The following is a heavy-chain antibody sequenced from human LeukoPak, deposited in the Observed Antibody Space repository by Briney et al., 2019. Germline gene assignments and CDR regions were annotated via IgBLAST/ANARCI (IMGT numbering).Heavy chain of an antibody. CDR1: AGSISSYY. Sequence: SETLSLTCTVSAGSISSYYWSWIRQPPGKGLEWIGYIYYSGSTTYNPSLKSRVTISVDTSKNQFSLKLSSVTAADTAVYYCARDRGYGMDVWGQGTTVTVSS. V-gene: IGHV4-59*01. J-gene: IGHJ6*02. CDR3: ARDRGYGMDV. CDR2: IYYSGST.